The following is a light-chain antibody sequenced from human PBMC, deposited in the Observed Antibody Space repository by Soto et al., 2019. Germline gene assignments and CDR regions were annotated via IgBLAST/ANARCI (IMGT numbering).Light chain of an antibody. CDR3: QQYNTYSPRT. V-gene: IGKV1-17*01. CDR1: QGIRNE. CDR2: DAS. Sequence: IQMTQSPSSLSASVGDRVTITCRASQGIRNELGWYQQKPGKATKVMIYDASSMESGVPSRFSGSGSGTEFTLTLSSLQPDDFANYYCQQYNTYSPRTFGQGTKVDIK. J-gene: IGKJ1*01.